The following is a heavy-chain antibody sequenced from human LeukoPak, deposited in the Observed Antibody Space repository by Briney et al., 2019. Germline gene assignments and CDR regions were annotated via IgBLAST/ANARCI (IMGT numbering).Heavy chain of an antibody. D-gene: IGHD3-3*01. CDR3: ARGGYDFWSGYRYYFDY. Sequence: GASVKVSCKASGYTFTGYDINWVRQATGQGLEWMGWMNPNSGNTGYAQKFQGRVTITRNTSISTAYMGLSSLRSEDTAVYYCARGGYDFWSGYRYYFDYWGQGTLVTVSS. V-gene: IGHV1-8*03. CDR1: GYTFTGYD. J-gene: IGHJ4*02. CDR2: MNPNSGNT.